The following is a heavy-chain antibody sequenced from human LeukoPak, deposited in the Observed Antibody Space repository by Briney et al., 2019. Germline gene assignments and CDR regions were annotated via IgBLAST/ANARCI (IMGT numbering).Heavy chain of an antibody. CDR2: IKQDGSEK. Sequence: GGSLILSCAASGFTFSNFWMSWVRQAPGKGLEWVANIKQDGSEKYYVDSVKGRFTISRDDAKNSLYLQMNSLRAEDTAVYYCARDPYFYHSGGYIFYFDYWGQGTLVTVSS. V-gene: IGHV3-7*05. CDR1: GFTFSNFW. J-gene: IGHJ4*02. D-gene: IGHD3-22*01. CDR3: ARDPYFYHSGGYIFYFDY.